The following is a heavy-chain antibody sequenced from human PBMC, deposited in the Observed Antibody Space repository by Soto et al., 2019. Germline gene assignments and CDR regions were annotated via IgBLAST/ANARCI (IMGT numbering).Heavy chain of an antibody. CDR3: ARDRGPYCGGDCYLGRFDY. CDR1: GGTFSSYA. Sequence: QVQLVQSGAEVKKPGSPVKVSCKASGGTFSSYAISWVRQAAGQGLEWMGGIIPIFGTANYAQKFQGRVTITADESTSTAYMELSSLRSEDTAVYYCARDRGPYCGGDCYLGRFDYWGQGTLVTVSS. D-gene: IGHD2-21*02. J-gene: IGHJ4*02. V-gene: IGHV1-69*12. CDR2: IIPIFGTA.